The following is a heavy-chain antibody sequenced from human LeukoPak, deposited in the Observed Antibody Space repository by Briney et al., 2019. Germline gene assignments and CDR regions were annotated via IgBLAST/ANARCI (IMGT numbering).Heavy chain of an antibody. CDR3: TKGGPYTAMVYYFDC. V-gene: IGHV3-9*01. CDR1: GFTFDDYA. D-gene: IGHD5-18*01. J-gene: IGHJ4*02. Sequence: GGSLRLSCAASGFTFDDYATHWVRHAPGKGLEWVSGISWNSGTIDYAESVKGRFTISRDNAKNSLYLQMNSLTSEDTALYYCTKGGPYTAMVYYFDCWGQGTLVTVSS. CDR2: ISWNSGTI.